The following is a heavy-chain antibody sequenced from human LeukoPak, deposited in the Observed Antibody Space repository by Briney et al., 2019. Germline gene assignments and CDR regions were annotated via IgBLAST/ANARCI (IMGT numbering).Heavy chain of an antibody. V-gene: IGHV3-33*01. D-gene: IGHD3-22*01. CDR2: IGNDGSAK. J-gene: IGHJ4*02. CDR1: GFTFRNYG. CDR3: AREGYCLNGKCEIDY. Sequence: GGSLRLPCAASGFTFRNYGMNWVRQAPGKGLEWVAVIGNDGSAKNYADSVKGQFTISRDNSKNTLYLQMNSLRAEDTAVYYCAREGYCLNGKCEIDYWGQGTLVTVSS.